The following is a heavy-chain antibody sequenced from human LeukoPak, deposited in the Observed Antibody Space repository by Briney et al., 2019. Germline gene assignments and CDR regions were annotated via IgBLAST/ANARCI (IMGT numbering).Heavy chain of an antibody. CDR3: ARAISYYYYMDV. J-gene: IGHJ6*03. CDR1: GYSFTAYY. V-gene: IGHV1-2*02. CDR2: INPNSGGT. Sequence: GASVKVSCKASGYSFTAYYMHWVRQAPGQGLEWMGWINPNSGGTNYAQKFQGRVTMTRDTSISTAYMELSRLRSDDTAVYYCARAISYYYYMDVWGKGTTVTISS.